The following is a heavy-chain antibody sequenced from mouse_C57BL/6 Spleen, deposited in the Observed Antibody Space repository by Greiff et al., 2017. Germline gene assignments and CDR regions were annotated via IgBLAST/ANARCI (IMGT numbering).Heavy chain of an antibody. CDR2: IDPSDSYT. V-gene: IGHV1-50*01. CDR1: GYTFTSYW. Sequence: QVQLQQPGAELVKPGASVKLSCKASGYTFTSYWMQWVKQRPGQGLEWIGEIDPSDSYTNYNQKFKGKATLTVDTSSSTAYMQLSSLTSEDSAVYYCAHTGGFENCGEGTTLSVSS. J-gene: IGHJ2*01. CDR3: AHTGGFEN.